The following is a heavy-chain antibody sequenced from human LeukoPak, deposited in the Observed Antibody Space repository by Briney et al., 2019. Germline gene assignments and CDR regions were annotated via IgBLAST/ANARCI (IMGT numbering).Heavy chain of an antibody. CDR2: IIPIFGTA. CDR1: GGTFSSYA. V-gene: IGHV1-69*13. J-gene: IGHJ4*02. CDR3: ALVATDGNYFDY. Sequence: ASVKVSCKASGGTFSSYAISWVRQAPGQGLEWMGGIIPIFGTANYAQKFQGRVTITADESTSTAYMELSSLRSEDTAAYYCALVATDGNYFDYWGQGTLVTVSS. D-gene: IGHD5-12*01.